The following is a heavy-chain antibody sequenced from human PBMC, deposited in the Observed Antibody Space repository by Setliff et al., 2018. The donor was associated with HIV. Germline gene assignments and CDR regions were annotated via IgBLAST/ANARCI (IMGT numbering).Heavy chain of an antibody. V-gene: IGHV4-38-2*01. CDR2: IYHSGST. CDR1: GYSISSGYY. CDR3: ARSTYYYDSSGYDAFDI. Sequence: SSETLSLTCAVSGYSISSGYYWGWIRQPPGKGLEWIGSIYHSGSTYYNPSLKSRVTISVDTSKNQFSLKLSSVTAADTAVYYCARSTYYYDSSGYDAFDIWGQGTMVTVSS. J-gene: IGHJ3*02. D-gene: IGHD3-22*01.